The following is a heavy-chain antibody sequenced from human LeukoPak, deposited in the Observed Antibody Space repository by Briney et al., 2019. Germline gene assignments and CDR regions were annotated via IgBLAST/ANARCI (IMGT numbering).Heavy chain of an antibody. CDR2: INHSGST. V-gene: IGHV4-34*01. D-gene: IGHD2-2*01. Sequence: SETLSLTCAVSGGSFSGYYWSWIRQPPGRGLGWIGEINHSGSTNYNPSLKSRVTISVDTSKNQFSLKLSSVTAADTAVYYCARRGVPAARGKRNWFDPWGQGTLVTVSS. CDR3: ARRGVPAARGKRNWFDP. CDR1: GGSFSGYY. J-gene: IGHJ5*02.